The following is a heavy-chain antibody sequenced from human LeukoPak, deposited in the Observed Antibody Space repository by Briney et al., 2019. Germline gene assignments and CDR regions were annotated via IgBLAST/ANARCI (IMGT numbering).Heavy chain of an antibody. D-gene: IGHD3-22*01. J-gene: IGHJ4*02. Sequence: SVKVSRKASGGTFSSYAISWVRQAPGQGLEWMGRISPIFGTANYAQKFQGRVTITTDESTSTAYMELSSLRSEDTAVYYCASHPYYDSSGTNAGYWGQGTLVTVSS. CDR1: GGTFSSYA. CDR3: ASHPYYDSSGTNAGY. V-gene: IGHV1-69*05. CDR2: ISPIFGTA.